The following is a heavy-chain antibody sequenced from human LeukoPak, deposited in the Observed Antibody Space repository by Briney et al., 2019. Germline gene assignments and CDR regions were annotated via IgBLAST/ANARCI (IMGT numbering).Heavy chain of an antibody. J-gene: IGHJ4*02. Sequence: PSETLSLTYAVYGGSFSGYYWRWIRQPPGKGLEWIGEINHSGSTNYNPSLTSRVTISVDTSKNQFSLKLSSVTAAETAVYYFARRGMATMAYFDYWGQGTLVTVSS. D-gene: IGHD5-24*01. CDR3: ARRGMATMAYFDY. CDR1: GGSFSGYY. V-gene: IGHV4-34*01. CDR2: INHSGST.